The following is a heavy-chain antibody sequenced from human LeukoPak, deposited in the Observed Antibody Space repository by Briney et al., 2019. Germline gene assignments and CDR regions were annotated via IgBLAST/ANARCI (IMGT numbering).Heavy chain of an antibody. D-gene: IGHD2-2*01. CDR1: VFSFSSHT. CDR2: MAYDGGNE. CDR3: ATDWGPAAIFEY. J-gene: IGHJ4*02. Sequence: GGSVKLSCAASVFSFSSHTMYWVRHAPRKGLEWVAVMAYDGGNEYYAGSVKGRFTISRDNSKNMLYLQMNSLRAEDTAVYYCATDWGPAAIFEYWGQGTLVTVSS. V-gene: IGHV3-30-3*01.